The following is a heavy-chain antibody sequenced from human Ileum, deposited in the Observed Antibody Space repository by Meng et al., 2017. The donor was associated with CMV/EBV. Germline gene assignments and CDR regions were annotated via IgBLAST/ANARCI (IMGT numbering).Heavy chain of an antibody. CDR3: ENRRGGYFDI. V-gene: IGHV2-5*02. D-gene: IGHD5-12*01. CDR1: AFYPTGEPVA. CDR2: INGGKEK. J-gene: IGHJ4*02. Sequence: CTFAAFYPTGEPVAVGWYRHPPGKALEWLALINGGKEKHSNPSLRDRLTSNKDTCRNQVVLTVTNMDPIDTATYHCENRRGGYFDIWGQGILVTVSS.